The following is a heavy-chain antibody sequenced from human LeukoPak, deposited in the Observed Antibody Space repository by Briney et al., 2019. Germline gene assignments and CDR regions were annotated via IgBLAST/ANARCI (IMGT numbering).Heavy chain of an antibody. D-gene: IGHD3-22*01. CDR2: IYPGDSDT. CDR3: ARVHPAGGSGYGDY. J-gene: IGHJ4*02. CDR1: GYTFTNYW. Sequence: GESLKISCTGSGYTFTNYWIGWVRQMPGKGLEWMGIIYPGDSDTRYSPSLQGQVTISADRSISIAYLQWSSLRASDTAMYFCARVHPAGGSGYGDYWGQGTLVTVSS. V-gene: IGHV5-51*01.